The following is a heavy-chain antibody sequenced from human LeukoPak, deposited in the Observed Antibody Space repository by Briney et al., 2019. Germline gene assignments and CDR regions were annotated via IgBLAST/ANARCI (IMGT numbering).Heavy chain of an antibody. CDR3: ARVSYYYDSTLFDP. J-gene: IGHJ5*02. V-gene: IGHV1-8*03. Sequence: APVKVSCKASGYTFTSYDINWVRQATGQGLEWMGWMNPNSGNTGYAQKFQGRVTITRNTSISTAYMELSSLRSEDTAVYYCARVSYYYDSTLFDPWGQGTLVTVSS. CDR2: MNPNSGNT. D-gene: IGHD3-22*01. CDR1: GYTFTSYD.